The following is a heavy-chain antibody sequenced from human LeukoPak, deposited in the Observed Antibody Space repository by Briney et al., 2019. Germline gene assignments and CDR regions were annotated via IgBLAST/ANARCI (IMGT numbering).Heavy chain of an antibody. CDR1: GFTFSSYG. Sequence: QPGGSLRLSCAASGFTFSSYGMHWVRQAPGKGLEWVAIIRYDGINKYYVDSVKGRFTISRDTSKNTLYLQMNSLRAEDTAVYYCAKDNWNYFDYWGQGTLVTVSS. CDR2: IRYDGINK. J-gene: IGHJ4*02. V-gene: IGHV3-30*02. CDR3: AKDNWNYFDY. D-gene: IGHD1-20*01.